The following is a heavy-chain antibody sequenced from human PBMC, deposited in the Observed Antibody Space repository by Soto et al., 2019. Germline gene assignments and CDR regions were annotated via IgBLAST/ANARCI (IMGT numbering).Heavy chain of an antibody. CDR3: ASFSERPHGELITIFGVVRTTDYYYYMDV. V-gene: IGHV3-30*03. CDR2: ISYDGSNK. J-gene: IGHJ6*03. D-gene: IGHD3-3*01. CDR1: GFTFSSYG. Sequence: GGSLRLSCAASGFTFSSYGMHWVRQAPGKGLEWVAVISYDGSNKYYADSVKGRFTISRDNSKNTLYLQMNSLRAEDTAVYYCASFSERPHGELITIFGVVRTTDYYYYMDVWGKGTTVTVSS.